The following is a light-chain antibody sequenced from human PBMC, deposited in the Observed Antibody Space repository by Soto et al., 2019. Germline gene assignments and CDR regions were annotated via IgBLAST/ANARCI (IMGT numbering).Light chain of an antibody. CDR2: DAY. Sequence: EIVLTQPPATLSLSPGERATLSCRASQSVRGYLAWYQQKLGQAPRLLIYDAYNRATGVPARFSGSGSGADFTLTISSLEPEDFAVYYCQHRSAWPLTFGGGTKVEIK. J-gene: IGKJ4*01. CDR1: QSVRGY. V-gene: IGKV3-11*01. CDR3: QHRSAWPLT.